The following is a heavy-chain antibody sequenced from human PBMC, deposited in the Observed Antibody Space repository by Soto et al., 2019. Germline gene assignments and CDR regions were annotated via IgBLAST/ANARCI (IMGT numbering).Heavy chain of an antibody. CDR2: IIPIFGTA. CDR1: GGTFSSYA. Sequence: QVQLVQSWAEVKKPGSSVKVSCKASGGTFSSYAISWVRQAPGQGLEWMGGIIPIFGTANYAQKFQGRVTITADESTSTAYMELSSLRSEDTAVYYCARGTPRLQTPPYYYYGMDVWGQGTTVTVSS. V-gene: IGHV1-69*12. J-gene: IGHJ6*02. D-gene: IGHD4-4*01. CDR3: ARGTPRLQTPPYYYYGMDV.